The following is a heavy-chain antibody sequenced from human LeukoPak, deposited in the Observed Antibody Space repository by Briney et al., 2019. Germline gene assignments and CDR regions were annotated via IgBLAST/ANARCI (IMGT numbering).Heavy chain of an antibody. Sequence: GRSLRLSCAASRFTFSSFAMHWVRQAPGKGLEWVAVISYDGNNKYYADSVKGRFTISRDNSKNTLYLQMNSLRAEDTAVYYCAKDGYYYDSSGYQYFDYWGQGTLVTVSS. J-gene: IGHJ4*02. V-gene: IGHV3-30*04. D-gene: IGHD3-22*01. CDR1: RFTFSSFA. CDR2: ISYDGNNK. CDR3: AKDGYYYDSSGYQYFDY.